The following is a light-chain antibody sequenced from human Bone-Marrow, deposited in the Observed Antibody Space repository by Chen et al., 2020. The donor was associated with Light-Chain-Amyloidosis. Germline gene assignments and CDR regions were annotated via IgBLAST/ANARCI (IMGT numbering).Light chain of an antibody. Sequence: NFMLTQPHSVSESPGKTVIISCTRSSGSIATNYVQGYQPRPGSSPTTVIYEDDQRPSGVPDRFSSSIDRSSNSASLTISGLKTEDEADYYCQSYQGSSQGVFGGGTKLTVL. J-gene: IGLJ3*02. CDR1: SGSIATNY. CDR3: QSYQGSSQGV. CDR2: EDD. V-gene: IGLV6-57*01.